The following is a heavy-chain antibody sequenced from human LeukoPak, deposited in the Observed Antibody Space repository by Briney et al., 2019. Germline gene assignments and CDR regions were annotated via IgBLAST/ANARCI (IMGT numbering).Heavy chain of an antibody. V-gene: IGHV3-33*03. CDR2: IWYDGSNK. Sequence: GGSLRLSCAASGFTFSSYGMHWVRQAPGKGLEWVAVIWYDGSNKYYADSVKGRFTISRDNAKNSLFLQMNSLRVEDTALYYCARGGSGSYGDYFAYWGQGILVTVSS. D-gene: IGHD3-10*01. J-gene: IGHJ4*02. CDR1: GFTFSSYG. CDR3: ARGGSGSYGDYFAY.